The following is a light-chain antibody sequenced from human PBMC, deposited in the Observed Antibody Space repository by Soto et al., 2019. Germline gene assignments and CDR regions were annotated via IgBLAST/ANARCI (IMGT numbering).Light chain of an antibody. Sequence: QLVLTQPPSVSGALGQRVTISCTGSSSNIGAGYDVHWYQQLPGTAPKLLIYDNNKRPSGVPDRFSGSKFGTSASLAITGLQAEDEADYYCHSYDITLSASRLFGGGTKLTVL. CDR2: DNN. V-gene: IGLV1-40*01. CDR3: HSYDITLSASRL. J-gene: IGLJ2*01. CDR1: SSNIGAGYD.